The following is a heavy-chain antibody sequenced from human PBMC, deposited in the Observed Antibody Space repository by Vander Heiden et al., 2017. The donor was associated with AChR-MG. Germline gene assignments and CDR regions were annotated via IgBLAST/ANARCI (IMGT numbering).Heavy chain of an antibody. Sequence: EVQLVESGGGLVKPGGSLRLSCAASGFTFSSYSMNWVRQAPGKGLEWVSSISSSSSYIYYADSVKGRFTISRDNAKNSLYLQMNSLRAEDTAVYYCARDSDIVVVPAANNWFDPWGQGTLVTVSS. D-gene: IGHD2-2*01. CDR2: ISSSSSYI. J-gene: IGHJ5*02. CDR1: GFTFSSYS. CDR3: ARDSDIVVVPAANNWFDP. V-gene: IGHV3-21*01.